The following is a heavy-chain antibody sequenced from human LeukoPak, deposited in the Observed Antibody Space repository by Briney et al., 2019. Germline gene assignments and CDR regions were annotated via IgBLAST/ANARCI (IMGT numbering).Heavy chain of an antibody. D-gene: IGHD2-21*02. CDR2: IYYSGST. CDR1: GGSISSYY. J-gene: IGHJ3*02. V-gene: IGHV4-59*01. Sequence: SETLSLTCTVSGGSISSYYWSWIRQPPGKGLEWIGYIYYSGSTNYNPSLKSRVTISVDTSKNQCSLKLSSVTAADTAVYYCASAISYCGGDCYLRDAFDIWGQGTMVTVSS. CDR3: ASAISYCGGDCYLRDAFDI.